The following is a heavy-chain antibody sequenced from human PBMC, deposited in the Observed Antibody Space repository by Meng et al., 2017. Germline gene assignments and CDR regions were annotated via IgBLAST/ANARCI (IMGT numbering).Heavy chain of an antibody. J-gene: IGHJ5*02. CDR2: IYYSGST. V-gene: IGHV4-61*01. CDR1: GGSVSSGSYY. Sequence: GGSVSSGSYYWSWIRQPPGKGLEWIGYIYYSGSTNYNPSLKSRVTISVDTSKNQFSLKLSSVTAADTAVYYCARAYGSGSSGDWFDPWGQGTLVTVSS. D-gene: IGHD3-10*01. CDR3: ARAYGSGSSGDWFDP.